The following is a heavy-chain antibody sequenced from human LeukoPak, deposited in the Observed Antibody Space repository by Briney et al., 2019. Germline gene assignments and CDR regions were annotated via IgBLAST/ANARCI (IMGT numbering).Heavy chain of an antibody. D-gene: IGHD7-27*01. Sequence: SETLSLTCTVSGDSITPYYWSWIRQSPGGSLEYIGFISDTGTTNYNPSLRGRFSISVDTSNSQFSLKLKSVTAADSAIYYCTRTFTGAHYYYIPVWGAGTTVTVSS. V-gene: IGHV4-59*08. CDR3: TRTFTGAHYYYIPV. CDR1: GDSITPYY. J-gene: IGHJ6*03. CDR2: ISDTGTT.